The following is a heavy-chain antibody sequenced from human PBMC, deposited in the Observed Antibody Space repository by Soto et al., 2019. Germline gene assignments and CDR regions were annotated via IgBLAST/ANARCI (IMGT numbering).Heavy chain of an antibody. CDR3: ARDQEGSGSHWLGYNSYALDV. CDR2: ISSVGTTT. V-gene: IGHV3-11*01. J-gene: IGHJ6*02. CDR1: GFTITDYY. Sequence: GGSLRLSCGASGFTITDYYMSWIRQAPGKGLEWVSHISSVGTTTYYADSVKGRFSISMDNAKNSLYLQMNSLRAEDTAVYYCARDQEGSGSHWLGYNSYALDVCGPGTTVTVSS. D-gene: IGHD3-10*01.